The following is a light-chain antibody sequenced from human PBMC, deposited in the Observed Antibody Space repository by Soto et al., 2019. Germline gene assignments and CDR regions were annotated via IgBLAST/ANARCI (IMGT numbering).Light chain of an antibody. V-gene: IGKV1-39*01. Sequence: QMTQSPSSLSASVGEKIIITCRASRDVGSDVSWYQQKPGQAPKLLIYAASNLYTGVPSRFSGSRSGTEFTLTISSLQPEDFATYYCQQSYSTPGLTFGGGTKVDIK. CDR3: QQSYSTPGLT. CDR2: AAS. J-gene: IGKJ4*01. CDR1: RDVGSD.